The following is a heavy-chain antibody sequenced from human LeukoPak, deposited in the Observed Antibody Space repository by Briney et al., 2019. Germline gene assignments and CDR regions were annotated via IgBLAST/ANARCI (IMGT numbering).Heavy chain of an antibody. Sequence: ASVKVSCKASGYTFTGYYMHWVRQAPGQGLEWMGWINPNSGGTNYAQKFQGRVTMTRDTSISTAYMELSRLRSDDTAVYYCARVVYSSSGDWFDPWGREPWSPSPQ. V-gene: IGHV1-2*02. CDR1: GYTFTGYY. CDR2: INPNSGGT. CDR3: ARVVYSSSGDWFDP. J-gene: IGHJ5*02. D-gene: IGHD6-13*01.